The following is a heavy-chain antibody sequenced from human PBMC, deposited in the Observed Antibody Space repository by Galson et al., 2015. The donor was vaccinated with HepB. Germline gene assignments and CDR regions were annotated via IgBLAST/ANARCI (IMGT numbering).Heavy chain of an antibody. CDR3: GTGRGRRVQPYYFNH. D-gene: IGHD1-14*01. V-gene: IGHV3-30*03. CDR2: ITHDGSQK. CDR1: GFDFSRYG. J-gene: IGHJ4*02. Sequence: SLRLSCAASGFDFSRYGMHWVRQAPGRGLEWLAVITHDGSQKTYADAVKGRFTISRDNSENTLYLQVNSLRAEDTAVYYCGTGRGRRVQPYYFNHWGQGTLVTVSS.